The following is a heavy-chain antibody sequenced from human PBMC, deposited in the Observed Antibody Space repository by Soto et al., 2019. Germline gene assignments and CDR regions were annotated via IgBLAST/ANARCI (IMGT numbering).Heavy chain of an antibody. D-gene: IGHD2-15*01. Sequence: SVKVSCKASGGTFSSYTISWVRQAPGQGLEWMGRIIPILGIANYAQKFQGRVTITADKSTSTAYMELSSLRSEDTAVYYCARGYCSGGSCQVADVWGKGTTVTVSS. J-gene: IGHJ6*04. CDR1: GGTFSSYT. V-gene: IGHV1-69*02. CDR3: ARGYCSGGSCQVADV. CDR2: IIPILGIA.